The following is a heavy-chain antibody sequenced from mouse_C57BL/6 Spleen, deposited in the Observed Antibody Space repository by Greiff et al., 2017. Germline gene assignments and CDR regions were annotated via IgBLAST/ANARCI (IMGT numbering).Heavy chain of an antibody. D-gene: IGHD1-1*01. CDR3: AREGYYGSSYDYFDY. V-gene: IGHV3-6*01. CDR2: ISYDGSN. CDR1: GYSITSGYY. Sequence: EVQVVESGPGLVKPSQSLSLTCSVTGYSITSGYYWNWIRQFPGNKLEWMGYISYDGSNNYNPSLKNRISITRDTSKNQFFLKLNSVTTEDTATYYCAREGYYGSSYDYFDYWGQGTTLTVSS. J-gene: IGHJ2*01.